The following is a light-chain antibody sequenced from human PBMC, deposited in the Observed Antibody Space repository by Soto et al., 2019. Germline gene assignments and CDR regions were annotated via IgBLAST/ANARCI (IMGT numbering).Light chain of an antibody. CDR3: AAWDDSLNAFYV. CDR1: NSNIGSNT. V-gene: IGLV1-44*01. Sequence: QSVLTQPPSASGTPGQRVTISCSGSNSNIGSNTVNWYQQLPGTAPKLLIYSNNQRPSGVPDRFSGSKSGTSASLAISGLQSEDEADYYCAAWDDSLNAFYVFGTGTRSPS. CDR2: SNN. J-gene: IGLJ1*01.